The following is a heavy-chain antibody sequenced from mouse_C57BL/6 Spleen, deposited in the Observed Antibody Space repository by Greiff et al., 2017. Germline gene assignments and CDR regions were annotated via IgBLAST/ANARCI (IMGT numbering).Heavy chain of an antibody. J-gene: IGHJ4*01. CDR3: ARRLYDYDGNAMDY. CDR1: GFSLSTSGMG. CDR2: IYWDDDK. V-gene: IGHV8-12*01. Sequence: QVTLKVSGPGILQSSQTLSLTCSFSGFSLSTSGMGVSWIRQPSGKGLEWLAHIYWDDDKRYNPSLKSRLTLSKDTSRNQVFLKITSVDTADTATYYCARRLYDYDGNAMDYWGQGTSVTVSS. D-gene: IGHD2-4*01.